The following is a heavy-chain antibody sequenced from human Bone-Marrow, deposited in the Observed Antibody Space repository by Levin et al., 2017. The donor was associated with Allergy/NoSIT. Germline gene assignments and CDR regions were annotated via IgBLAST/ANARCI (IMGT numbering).Heavy chain of an antibody. D-gene: IGHD6-19*01. CDR1: GYTFTSYA. CDR3: ARDLGQWLAVFDY. V-gene: IGHV1-3*01. CDR2: INAGNGNT. Sequence: GESLKISCKASGYTFTSYAMHWVRQAPGQRLEWMGWINAGNGNTKYSQKFQGRVTITRDTSASTAYMELSSLRSEDTAVYYCARDLGQWLAVFDYWGQGTLVTVSS. J-gene: IGHJ4*02.